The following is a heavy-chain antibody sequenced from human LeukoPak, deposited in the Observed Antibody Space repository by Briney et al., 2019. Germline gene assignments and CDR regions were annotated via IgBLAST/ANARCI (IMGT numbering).Heavy chain of an antibody. V-gene: IGHV3-7*03. CDR1: GFTFSNYL. D-gene: IGHD3-10*01. J-gene: IGHJ4*02. Sequence: PGGSLRLSCAASGFTFSNYLMTWIRQAPGKGLEWVADINEDGNDKNYMDSVKGRFTISRDNTKSSVFLQMNSLRAEDTAVYYCAVTRTRGDHWGQGTLVTVSS. CDR3: AVTRTRGDH. CDR2: INEDGNDK.